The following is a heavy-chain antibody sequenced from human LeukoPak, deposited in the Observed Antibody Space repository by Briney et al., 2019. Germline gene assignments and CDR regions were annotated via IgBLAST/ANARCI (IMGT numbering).Heavy chain of an antibody. J-gene: IGHJ4*02. D-gene: IGHD5-18*01. CDR1: GFTFGSHA. CDR2: IFGSGGSP. CDR3: GKTTVGYSSGQKPAWPVDY. Sequence: GGSLRLSCEASGFTFGSHAMYWVRQAPGKGLEWVAGIFGSGGSPHYADPVKGRTTISRDNSRNTVYLQINSLRAEDTAVYYCGKTTVGYSSGQKPAWPVDYWGQGTLVTVSS. V-gene: IGHV3-23*01.